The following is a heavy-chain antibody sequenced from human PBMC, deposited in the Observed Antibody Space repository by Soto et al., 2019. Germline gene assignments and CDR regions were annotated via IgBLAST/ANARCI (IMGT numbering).Heavy chain of an antibody. CDR1: GFAFSGQW. J-gene: IGHJ4*02. V-gene: IGHV3-7*01. CDR2: INQDGSEK. Sequence: PGGSLRLSCAASGFAFSGQWMSWVRQAPGKGLEWVANINQDGSEKYYVDSVRGRSTISRDNAKNSLFLQMNSLRAEDTAVYYCGRGPFWGQGTLVTVSS. CDR3: GRGPF.